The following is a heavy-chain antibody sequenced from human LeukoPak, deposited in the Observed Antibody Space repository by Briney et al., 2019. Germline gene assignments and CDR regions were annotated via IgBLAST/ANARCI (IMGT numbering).Heavy chain of an antibody. CDR2: IKCDGSDK. CDR1: GFTFSSSW. D-gene: IGHD3-10*01. CDR3: VRVVVVRGVIIKLSADAFDI. V-gene: IGHV3-52*01. J-gene: IGHJ3*02. Sequence: GGSLRLSCAASGFTFSSSWMHWVCQAPEKGLEWVADIKCDGSDKYYVDSVKGRLTISRDNAKNSLYLQVNSLRAEDMTVYYCVRVVVVRGVIIKLSADAFDIWGQGTMVTVSS.